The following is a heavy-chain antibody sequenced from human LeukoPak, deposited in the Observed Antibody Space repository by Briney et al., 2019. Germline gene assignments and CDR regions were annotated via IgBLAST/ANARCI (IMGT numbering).Heavy chain of an antibody. D-gene: IGHD6-19*01. CDR1: GFTFSSYA. Sequence: GGSLRLSCAASGFTFSSYAMSWVRQAPGKGLEWVSSISGSSSYIYYADSVKGRFTISRDNAKNSLYLQMNSLRAEDTAVYYCVRLGVAGRQASGADYWGQGTLVTVSP. J-gene: IGHJ4*02. CDR2: ISGSSSYI. CDR3: VRLGVAGRQASGADY. V-gene: IGHV3-21*01.